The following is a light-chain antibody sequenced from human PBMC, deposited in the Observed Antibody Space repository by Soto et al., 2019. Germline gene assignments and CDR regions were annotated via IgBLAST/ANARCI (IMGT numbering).Light chain of an antibody. V-gene: IGKV3-11*01. CDR3: QQRSDWPLT. Sequence: EIILTQSPVTLSLSPGERATLSCRASQSVSNSLAWYQQKPGQAPRLLIYDVSKRATAIPARFSGSGSGTDFTLTISSLDPEDFAVYYCQQRSDWPLTFGGGTKVEIK. CDR1: QSVSNS. J-gene: IGKJ4*01. CDR2: DVS.